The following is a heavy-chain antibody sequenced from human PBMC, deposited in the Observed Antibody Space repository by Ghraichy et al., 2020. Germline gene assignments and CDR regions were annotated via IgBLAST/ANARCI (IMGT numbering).Heavy chain of an antibody. V-gene: IGHV4-34*01. Sequence: SQTLSLTCAVYGGSFSGYIWSWIRQPPGKGLEWIGEINHSGSTKYNSTLMSRVTISLDTSKSQFSLKVSSVTAADTAVYYCARVLGGCSGSSCQFNYYYYYYMDVWAKGTTVTVSS. CDR2: INHSGST. D-gene: IGHD6-13*01. CDR3: ARVLGGCSGSSCQFNYYYYYYMDV. CDR1: GGSFSGYI. J-gene: IGHJ6*03.